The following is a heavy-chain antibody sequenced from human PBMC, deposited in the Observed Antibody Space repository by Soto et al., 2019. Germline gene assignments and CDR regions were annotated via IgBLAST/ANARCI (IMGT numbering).Heavy chain of an antibody. CDR1: GGPFGTYA. J-gene: IGHJ6*02. D-gene: IGHD3-10*01. Sequence: QVHLVQSGTEVKRPGSSMRVSCKASGGPFGTYAITWVRQGPGQRLEWMGRMLPCTYMADYAPAFQGRVKISADRATTTASLELHSLTSEDTGVYYCTKESLRGWDVWGQGTAVRVS. V-gene: IGHV1-69*04. CDR3: TKESLRGWDV. CDR2: MLPCTYMA.